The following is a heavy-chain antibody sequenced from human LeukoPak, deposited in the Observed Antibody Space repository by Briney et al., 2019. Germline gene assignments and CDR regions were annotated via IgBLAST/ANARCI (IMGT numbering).Heavy chain of an antibody. CDR2: INHSGST. V-gene: IGHV4-34*01. J-gene: IGHJ4*02. D-gene: IGHD3-9*01. CDR1: GGSFSGYY. Sequence: PSETLSLTCAVYGGSFSGYYWDWLRQPPGKGLEWIGEINHSGSTNYNPSLKSRVTISVDTSKNQFSLKLSSVTAADTAVYYCARASYFLLTGYIDYWGQRTLVTVSS. CDR3: ARASYFLLTGYIDY.